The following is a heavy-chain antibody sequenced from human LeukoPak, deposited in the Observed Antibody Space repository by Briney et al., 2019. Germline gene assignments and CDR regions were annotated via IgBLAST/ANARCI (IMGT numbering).Heavy chain of an antibody. CDR1: GGSFSGYY. V-gene: IGHV4-34*01. Sequence: SETLSLTCAVYGGSFSGYYWSWIRQPPGKGLEWIGEINHSGSTNYNPSLKSRVTISVDTSKNQFSLKLSSVTAADTAVYYCARGGSSWPWDYYYGMDVWGQGTTVTVSS. D-gene: IGHD6-13*01. CDR2: INHSGST. J-gene: IGHJ6*02. CDR3: ARGGSSWPWDYYYGMDV.